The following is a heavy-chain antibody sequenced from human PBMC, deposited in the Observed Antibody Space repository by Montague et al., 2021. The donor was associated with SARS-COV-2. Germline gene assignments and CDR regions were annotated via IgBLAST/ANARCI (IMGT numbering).Heavy chain of an antibody. V-gene: IGHV6-1*01. CDR2: N. D-gene: IGHD1-26*01. Sequence: NAYAVSVKSRITINPDTSKNQISLQLNSVTPEDTAVYYCARTSASSDYWGHVTLVTVSS. CDR3: ARTSASSDY. J-gene: IGHJ4*01.